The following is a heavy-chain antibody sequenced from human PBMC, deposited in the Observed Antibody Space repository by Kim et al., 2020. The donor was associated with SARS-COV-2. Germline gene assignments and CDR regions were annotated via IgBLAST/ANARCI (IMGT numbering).Heavy chain of an antibody. J-gene: IGHJ6*02. CDR1: GFTFDDYT. CDR2: ISWDGGST. Sequence: GGSLRLSCAASGFTFDDYTMHWVRQAPGKGLEWVSLISWDGGSTYYADSVKGRFTISRDNSKNSLYLQMNSLRTEDTALYYCAKVSGRYYYYYGMDVWGQGTTVTVSS. CDR3: AKVSGRYYYYYGMDV. V-gene: IGHV3-43*01.